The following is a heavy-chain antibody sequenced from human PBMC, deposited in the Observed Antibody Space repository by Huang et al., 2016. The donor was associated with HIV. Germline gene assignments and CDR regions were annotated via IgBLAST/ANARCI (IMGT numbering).Heavy chain of an antibody. V-gene: IGHV3-21*01. CDR3: VKDRGQQLSPFDS. J-gene: IGHJ4*02. CDR2: ISPSSSFI. D-gene: IGHD6-13*01. CDR1: GFSLDSFN. Sequence: EVQLVDSGGGLVKPGGSLRLSCAASGFSLDSFNMCWVLKTPAKGLQWGASISPSSSFIEYADSVKGRFSISRDNAKNSLYLQMNSLRGEDTAVYYCVKDRGQQLSPFDSWGQGTLVTVSS.